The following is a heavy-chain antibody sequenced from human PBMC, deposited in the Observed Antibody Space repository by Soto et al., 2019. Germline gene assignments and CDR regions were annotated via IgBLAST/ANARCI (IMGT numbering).Heavy chain of an antibody. J-gene: IGHJ4*02. CDR2: IYPGDSDP. Sequence: EVQLEQSGAQVKKPGESLKISCKASGYSFTSYWIGWVRQMPGKGLEWVGIIYPGDSDPRYSPSFQGQVSISGDKSITTAHLQWSSLKASDTAMYYCARHDIVAMNFDFWGQGTLVTVSS. V-gene: IGHV5-51*01. D-gene: IGHD5-12*01. CDR3: ARHDIVAMNFDF. CDR1: GYSFTSYW.